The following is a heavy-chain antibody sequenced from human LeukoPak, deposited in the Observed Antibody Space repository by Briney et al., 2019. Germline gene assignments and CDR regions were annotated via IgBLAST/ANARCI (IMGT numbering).Heavy chain of an antibody. J-gene: IGHJ5*02. CDR2: IRYDGSNK. D-gene: IGHD4-17*01. CDR3: AKDDHGDHPTFDP. Sequence: GGSLRLSCAASRFTFSSYGMHWVRQAPGKGLEWVAFIRYDGSNKYYADSVKGRFTISRDNSKNTLYLQMNSLRAEDTAVYYCAKDDHGDHPTFDPWGQGTLVTVSS. CDR1: RFTFSSYG. V-gene: IGHV3-30*02.